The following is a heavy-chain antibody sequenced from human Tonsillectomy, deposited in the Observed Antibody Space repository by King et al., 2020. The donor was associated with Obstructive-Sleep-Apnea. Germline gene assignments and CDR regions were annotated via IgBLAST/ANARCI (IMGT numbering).Heavy chain of an antibody. D-gene: IGHD3-16*01. CDR2: INHNGST. V-gene: IGHV4-34*01. J-gene: IGHJ6*02. CDR1: GGSFSGYY. CDR3: AMGQLVMDFYYGMDV. Sequence: VQLQQWGAGLLKPSETLSLTCAVYGGSFSGYYWSWVRQPPGKGLEWIGEINHNGSTNYNPSPKSRVTISVDTSKNQFSLKLSSLTAADTAGYYCAMGQLVMDFYYGMDVWGQGTTVTVSS.